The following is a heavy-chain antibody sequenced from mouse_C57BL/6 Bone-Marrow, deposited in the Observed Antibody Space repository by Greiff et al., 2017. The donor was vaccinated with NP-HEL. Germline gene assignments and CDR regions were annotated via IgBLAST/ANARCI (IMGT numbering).Heavy chain of an antibody. D-gene: IGHD3-2*02. V-gene: IGHV1-53*01. Sequence: QVQLQQPGTELVKPGASVKLPCKASGYTFTSNWMHWVRQRPGQGLEWIGNINPSNGGTNYNEKFKSKATLTVDKSSRTAYMQLSSLTSEDSAVYYCARDSGYAFDYWGQGTTLTVSS. CDR2: INPSNGGT. J-gene: IGHJ2*01. CDR3: ARDSGYAFDY. CDR1: GYTFTSNW.